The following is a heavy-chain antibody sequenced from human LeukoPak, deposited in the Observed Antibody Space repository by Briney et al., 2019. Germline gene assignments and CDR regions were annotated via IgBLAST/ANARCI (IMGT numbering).Heavy chain of an antibody. V-gene: IGHV2-26*01. Sequence: SGPVLVKPTETLTLTCSVSGFSLSNARMGGSWVRQSPGKALEWLAHIFADDKKSYSISLNRRLTISKDTSKSQVVLIMTDMDRVDTGTYYCARTLSYSTSRYNYIYIDVWGKGTTVTVSS. CDR3: ARTLSYSTSRYNYIYIDV. CDR1: GFSLSNARMG. D-gene: IGHD4-11*01. CDR2: IFADDKK. J-gene: IGHJ6*03.